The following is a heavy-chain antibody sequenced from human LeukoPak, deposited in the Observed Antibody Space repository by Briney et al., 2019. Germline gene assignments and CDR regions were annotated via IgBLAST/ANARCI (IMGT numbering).Heavy chain of an antibody. D-gene: IGHD5-24*01. Sequence: PGRSLRLSCAASGFTFSNYGMHWVRQAPGKGLEWVGFIRSNTFGGTTEYAASVKGRFTVSRDDSRSIVYLQMNSLTTEDTAVYYCTRDHYNSFDYWGQGTLVSVSS. V-gene: IGHV3-49*04. J-gene: IGHJ4*02. CDR3: TRDHYNSFDY. CDR2: IRSNTFGGTT. CDR1: GFTFSNYG.